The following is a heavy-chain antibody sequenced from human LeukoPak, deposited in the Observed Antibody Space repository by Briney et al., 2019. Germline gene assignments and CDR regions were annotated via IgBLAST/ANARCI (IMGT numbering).Heavy chain of an antibody. CDR2: IYYSGST. CDR3: ARGGAPGTLFDY. CDR1: GGSITGYY. V-gene: IGHV4-59*01. D-gene: IGHD1-1*01. J-gene: IGHJ4*02. Sequence: SETLSLTCTVSGGSITGYYWSWLRQSPGKGLEWIGYIYYSGSTNYNPSLKSRATISVDTSKNQFSLTLSSVTAADTAVYFCARGGAPGTLFDYWGQGTLVTVSA.